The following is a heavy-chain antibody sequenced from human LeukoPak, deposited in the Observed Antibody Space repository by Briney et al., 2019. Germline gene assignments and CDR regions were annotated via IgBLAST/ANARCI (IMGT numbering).Heavy chain of an antibody. V-gene: IGHV3-30-3*01. CDR1: GFTFSSYA. J-gene: IGHJ4*02. CDR3: ARDRYSSGWFGDY. Sequence: GGSLRLSCAASGFTFSSYAMHWVRQAPGKGLEWVAVISYDGSNKYYADSVKGRFTISRDNSKNTLYLQMNSLRAEDTAVYYCARDRYSSGWFGDYWGQGTLVTASS. D-gene: IGHD6-19*01. CDR2: ISYDGSNK.